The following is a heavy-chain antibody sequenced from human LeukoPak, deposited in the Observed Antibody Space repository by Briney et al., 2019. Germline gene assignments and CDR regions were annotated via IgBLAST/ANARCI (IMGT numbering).Heavy chain of an antibody. CDR1: GFTFTSSA. CDR2: IVVGSGNT. D-gene: IGHD6-19*01. CDR3: AAGYSSGWYVFDY. V-gene: IGHV1-58*01. J-gene: IGHJ4*02. Sequence: SVRVSCKASGFTFTSSAVQWVRQARGQRLEWIGWIVVGSGNTNYAQKFQERVTITRDMSTSTAYMELSSLRSEDTAVYYCAAGYSSGWYVFDYWGQGTLVTVSS.